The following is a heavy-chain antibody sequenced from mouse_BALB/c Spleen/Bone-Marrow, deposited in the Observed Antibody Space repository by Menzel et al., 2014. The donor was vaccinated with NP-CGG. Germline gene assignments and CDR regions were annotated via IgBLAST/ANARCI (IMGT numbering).Heavy chain of an antibody. CDR3: ARDEYGKRNYFDY. CDR2: IYPGDGDT. Sequence: QVQLQQSGPELVKPGASVKISCKASGYAFSSSWMNWVKQRPGQGLEWIGRIYPGDGDTNYNGKFKGKATLTADKSSSTAYMQLSSLTSVDSAVYFCARDEYGKRNYFDYWGQGTTLTVSS. D-gene: IGHD2-1*01. CDR1: GYAFSSSW. V-gene: IGHV1-82*01. J-gene: IGHJ2*01.